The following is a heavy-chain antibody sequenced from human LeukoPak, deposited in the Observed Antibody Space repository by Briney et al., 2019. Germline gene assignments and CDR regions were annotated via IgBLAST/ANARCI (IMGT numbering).Heavy chain of an antibody. CDR3: ARVRTIFWAFDI. Sequence: PSETLSLTCTVSGGSISSYYWSWIRQPPGKGLEWIGYIYYSGSTNYNPSLKSRVTISVDTSKNQFSLKLSSVTAADTAVYYCARVRTIFWAFDIWGQGTMVTVSS. V-gene: IGHV4-59*01. J-gene: IGHJ3*02. D-gene: IGHD3-9*01. CDR1: GGSISSYY. CDR2: IYYSGST.